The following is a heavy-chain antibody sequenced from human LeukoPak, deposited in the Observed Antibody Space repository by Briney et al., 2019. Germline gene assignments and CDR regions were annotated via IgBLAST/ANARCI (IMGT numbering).Heavy chain of an antibody. CDR2: IYYSGST. J-gene: IGHJ6*02. D-gene: IGHD3-16*01. CDR1: GGSISSYY. V-gene: IGHV4-59*08. Sequence: SETLSLTCTVSGGSISSYYWSWIRQPQGKGLEWIGYIYYSGSTNYNPSLKSRVTISVDTSKNQFSLKLSSVTAADTAVYYCARHPGEGEHYGMYVWGQGTTVTVSS. CDR3: ARHPGEGEHYGMYV.